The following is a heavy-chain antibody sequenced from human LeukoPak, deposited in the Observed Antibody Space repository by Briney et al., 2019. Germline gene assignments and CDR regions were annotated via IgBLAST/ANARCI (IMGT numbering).Heavy chain of an antibody. V-gene: IGHV3-53*01. CDR3: ARGGGYYAIDY. CDR1: GFTFSRHW. J-gene: IGHJ4*02. Sequence: GGSLRLSCAASGFTFSRHWMTWVRQAPGKGLEWVSVLYSDDTTYYADSVKGRFTISRDNSKNTLYLQMNNLRAEDTAVYYCARGGGYYAIDYWGQGTLVTVSS. CDR2: LYSDDTT. D-gene: IGHD1-26*01.